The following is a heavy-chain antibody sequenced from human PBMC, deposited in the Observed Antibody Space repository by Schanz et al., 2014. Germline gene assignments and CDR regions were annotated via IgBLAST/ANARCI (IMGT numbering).Heavy chain of an antibody. V-gene: IGHV3-74*01. CDR1: GFTFSDSW. CDR3: ARGPDYGSGSYSSY. D-gene: IGHD3-10*01. CDR2: TSNDGSFT. J-gene: IGHJ4*02. Sequence: EVQLVESGGGLVQPGGSLRLSCAASGFTFSDSWMHWVRQAPGKGLVWVSRTSNDGSFTTFADSVKGRFTISRDNAKNTLYLQMNSLRAEDTAVYYCARGPDYGSGSYSSYWGQGTLVTVSS.